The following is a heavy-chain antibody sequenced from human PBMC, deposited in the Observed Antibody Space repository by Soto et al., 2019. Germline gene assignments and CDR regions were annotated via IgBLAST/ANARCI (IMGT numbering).Heavy chain of an antibody. CDR1: GYIFSSYG. CDR2: VSAYNGNT. CDR3: ARDLSLVVESYYGMDV. D-gene: IGHD2-2*01. Sequence: ASVKVSCKASGYIFSSYGISRVRQAPGQGLEWMGWVSAYNGNTNYPQKLQGRVTMTTDTSTSTAYMELRSLRSDDTAVYYCARDLSLVVESYYGMDVWGQGTTVTVSS. J-gene: IGHJ6*02. V-gene: IGHV1-18*01.